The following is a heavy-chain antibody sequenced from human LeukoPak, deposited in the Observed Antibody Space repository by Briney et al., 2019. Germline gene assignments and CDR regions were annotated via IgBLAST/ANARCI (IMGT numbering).Heavy chain of an antibody. D-gene: IGHD4-17*01. J-gene: IGHJ4*02. V-gene: IGHV1-2*02. CDR3: ARLKGDYGYYFDY. CDR1: GYTFTGYY. CDR2: INPNSGGT. Sequence: ASVKVSCKASGYTFTGYYMHWVRQAPGQGLEWMGWINPNSGGTNYAQKFQGRVTMTRDTSISTAYMELSRLRSDDTAVYYCARLKGDYGYYFDYWGQGTLVTVSS.